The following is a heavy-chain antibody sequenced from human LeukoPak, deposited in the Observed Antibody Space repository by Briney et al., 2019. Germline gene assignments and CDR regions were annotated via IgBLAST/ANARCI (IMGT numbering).Heavy chain of an antibody. J-gene: IGHJ3*02. CDR3: ARGLIYCGGDCYRAFDI. V-gene: IGHV3-48*02. D-gene: IGHD2-21*02. CDR1: GLTVSSKD. CDR2: ISNTGSNI. Sequence: GGSLRLSCAASGLTVSSKDMSWVRQAPGKGLEWVSYISNTGSNIHYADPVKGRFTISRDNGKNSLYLQMNSLRDEDTAVYYCARGLIYCGGDCYRAFDIWGQGTMVTVSS.